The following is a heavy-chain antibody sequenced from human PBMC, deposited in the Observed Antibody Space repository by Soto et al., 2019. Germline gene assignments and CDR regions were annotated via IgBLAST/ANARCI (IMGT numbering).Heavy chain of an antibody. CDR1: GGSFSSYA. J-gene: IGHJ6*02. CDR3: ARDSAGGGYYYGMDV. Sequence: QGQLEQSGAEVRKPGSSVKVSCKASGGSFSSYAISWVRQAPGQGLEWMGGIVPVLGTTHSAQKLQGRVTFSTDDSTTTAYMELRSLRSEDTAVYYCARDSAGGGYYYGMDVWGQGTTVTVSS. V-gene: IGHV1-69*01. D-gene: IGHD3-16*01. CDR2: IVPVLGTT.